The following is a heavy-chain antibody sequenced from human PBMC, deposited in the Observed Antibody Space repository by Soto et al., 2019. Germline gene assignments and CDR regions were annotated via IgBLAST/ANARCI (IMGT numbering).Heavy chain of an antibody. D-gene: IGHD2-2*01. J-gene: IGHJ6*02. CDR1: GGSISSSNW. V-gene: IGHV4-4*02. CDR3: ASRYCISTSCYVGYYGMDV. CDR2: IYQSGST. Sequence: QVQLQESGPGLVKPSGTLSLTCAVSGGSISSSNWWSWVRQPPGKGLEGIGGIYQSGSTNYNPSLKSRVTISVDKSKNQFSLKLSSVTAADTAVYYCASRYCISTSCYVGYYGMDVWGQGTTVTVSS.